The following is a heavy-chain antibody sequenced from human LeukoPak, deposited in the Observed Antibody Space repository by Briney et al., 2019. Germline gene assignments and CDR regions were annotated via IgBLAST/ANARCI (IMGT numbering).Heavy chain of an antibody. V-gene: IGHV1-18*01. CDR3: ATLYNWNDRNWFDP. CDR1: GYTFTSYG. Sequence: ASVKVSCKASGYTFTSYGISWVRQAPGQGLEWMGWISAYNGNTNYAQKLQGRVTMTTDTSTSTAYMELRSLRSDDTAVYYCATLYNWNDRNWFDPWGQGTLVTVSS. CDR2: ISAYNGNT. D-gene: IGHD1-1*01. J-gene: IGHJ5*02.